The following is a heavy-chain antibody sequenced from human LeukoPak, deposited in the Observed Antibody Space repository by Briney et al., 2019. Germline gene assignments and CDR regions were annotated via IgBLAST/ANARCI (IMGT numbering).Heavy chain of an antibody. D-gene: IGHD6-13*01. V-gene: IGHV1-2*02. CDR2: INPNSGGT. CDR1: GYTFTGYY. J-gene: IGHJ4*02. CDR3: ARGRIAAAGSQGLDY. Sequence: EASVKVSCKASGYTFTGYYMHWVRQAPGQGLEWMGWINPNSGGTNYAQKLQGRVTITTDTSTSTAYMELRSLRSDDTAVYYCARGRIAAAGSQGLDYWGQGTLVTVSS.